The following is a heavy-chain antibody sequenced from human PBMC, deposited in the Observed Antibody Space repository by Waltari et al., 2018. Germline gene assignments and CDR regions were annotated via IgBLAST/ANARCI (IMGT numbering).Heavy chain of an antibody. Sequence: QVQLQESGPGLVKPSETLSLTCTVSGGSISSYYWSWIRQPPGKGLEWIGYIYYSGSTNLNPTPMFRVTMSLDTSKNQFSLKLSSVTAADTALYYCARERMSAAGYYYYYIDVWGKGTTVTVSS. CDR2: IYYSGST. CDR1: GGSISSYY. D-gene: IGHD6-13*01. V-gene: IGHV4-59*01. J-gene: IGHJ6*03. CDR3: ARERMSAAGYYYYYIDV.